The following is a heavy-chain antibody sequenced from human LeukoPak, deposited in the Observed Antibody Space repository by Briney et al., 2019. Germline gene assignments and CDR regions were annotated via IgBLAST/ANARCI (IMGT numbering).Heavy chain of an antibody. CDR1: GGXFSGYY. CDR3: ARVVQGFDDFEI. CDR2: INHSGST. Sequence: SETLSLTCGVYGGXFSGYYCSWIRQPPGKGLEWLGEINHSGSTNYNPSLKNRVTISVDTSKNQFSLKLSSVTAADTAVYYCARVVQGFDDFEIWGQGTMVTVSS. J-gene: IGHJ3*02. V-gene: IGHV4-34*01. D-gene: IGHD2-2*01.